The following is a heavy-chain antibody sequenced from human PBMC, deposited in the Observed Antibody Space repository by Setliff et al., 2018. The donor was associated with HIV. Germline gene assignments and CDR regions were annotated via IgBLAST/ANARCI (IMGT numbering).Heavy chain of an antibody. D-gene: IGHD6-6*01. CDR2: IYYSGST. Sequence: NPSETLSLTCTVSGGSISSGGYYWSWIRQHPGKGLEWIGYIYYSGSTYYNPSLKSRVTISVDTSKNQFSLKLSSVTAADTAVYYCARATFEQLGNFDYWGQGTQVTVSS. V-gene: IGHV4-31*03. J-gene: IGHJ4*02. CDR3: ARATFEQLGNFDY. CDR1: GGSISSGGYY.